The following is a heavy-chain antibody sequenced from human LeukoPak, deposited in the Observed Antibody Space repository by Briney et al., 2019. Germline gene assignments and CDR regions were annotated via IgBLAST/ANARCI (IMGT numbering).Heavy chain of an antibody. J-gene: IGHJ5*02. CDR1: GGSINGYF. CDR2: ISDSGST. Sequence: PSETLSLTCTVSGGSINGYFWTWIRQPPGKGLEWIGYISDSGSTNYNPSLKSRVTLSVDSSNTEFSRRLNSVTAADTAVYYCARVFRGAVTSNWFDPWGQGTPVTVSS. D-gene: IGHD4-17*01. V-gene: IGHV4-59*01. CDR3: ARVFRGAVTSNWFDP.